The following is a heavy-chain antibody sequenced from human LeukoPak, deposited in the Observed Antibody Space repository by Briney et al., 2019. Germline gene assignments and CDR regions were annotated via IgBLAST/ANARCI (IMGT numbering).Heavy chain of an antibody. D-gene: IGHD6-13*01. V-gene: IGHV4-59*12. CDR3: ARDTGYSSSPYYFDY. CDR1: GGSISSYY. Sequence: PSETLSLTCTVSGGSISSYYWSWIRQPPGKGLEWIGYIYYSGSTNYNPSLKSRVTISVDTSKNQFSLKLSSVTAADTAVYYCARDTGYSSSPYYFDYWGQGTLVTVSS. CDR2: IYYSGST. J-gene: IGHJ4*02.